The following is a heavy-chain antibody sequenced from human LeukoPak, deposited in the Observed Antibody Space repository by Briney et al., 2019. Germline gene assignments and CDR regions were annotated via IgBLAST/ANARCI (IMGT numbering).Heavy chain of an antibody. CDR3: ASSPVQYSSSWGFDY. D-gene: IGHD6-13*01. V-gene: IGHV4-59*08. CDR1: GGSISSYY. Sequence: SETLSLTCTVSGGSISSYYWSWIRQPPGKGLEWIGYIYYSGSTNYNPSLKSRVTISVDTSKNQFSLKLSSVTAADTAVYYCASSPVQYSSSWGFDYWGQGTLVTVSS. CDR2: IYYSGST. J-gene: IGHJ4*02.